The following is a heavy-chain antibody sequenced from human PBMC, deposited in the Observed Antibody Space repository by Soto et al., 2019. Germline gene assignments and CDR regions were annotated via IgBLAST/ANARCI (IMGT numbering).Heavy chain of an antibody. CDR2: ISYDGSNK. J-gene: IGHJ3*02. V-gene: IGHV3-30*03. Sequence: QVQLVESGGGVVQPGRSLRLSCAASGFTFSSYGMHWVRQAPGKGLEWVAVISYDGSNKYYADSVKGRVTISRDNSKNTLYLQMNSLRAEDTAVYYCAHVSGSIWGQGTMVTVSS. CDR3: AHVSGSI. D-gene: IGHD1-26*01. CDR1: GFTFSSYG.